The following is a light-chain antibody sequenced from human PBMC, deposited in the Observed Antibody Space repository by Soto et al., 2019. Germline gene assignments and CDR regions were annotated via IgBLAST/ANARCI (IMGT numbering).Light chain of an antibody. Sequence: IEMAQSPSTMSASXGDRVTIDCRATMRLNIFLAGYQQKPGRAPKVXXSKASSLERGGPSRFSGSGSATEFTRTISSLQPEDFATYYRQQLNSYPITFGQGTRLEIK. CDR1: MRLNIF. V-gene: IGKV1-5*03. CDR3: QQLNSYPIT. J-gene: IGKJ5*01. CDR2: KAS.